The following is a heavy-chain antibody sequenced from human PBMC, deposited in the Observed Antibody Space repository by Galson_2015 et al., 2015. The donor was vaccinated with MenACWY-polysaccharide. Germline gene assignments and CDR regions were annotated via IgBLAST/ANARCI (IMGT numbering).Heavy chain of an antibody. CDR3: ARDHINNFGFRTYSAS. CDR1: GFTFSSYW. Sequence: SLRLSCAASGFTFSSYWMHWVRQAPGKGLVWVSRINSDGSSTSYADSVKGRFTISRDNSKNTPFLQMNGLRAEDTAVYYCARDHINNFGFRTYSASWGQGTLVTVSS. J-gene: IGHJ4*02. CDR2: INSDGSST. D-gene: IGHD5-18*01. V-gene: IGHV3-74*01.